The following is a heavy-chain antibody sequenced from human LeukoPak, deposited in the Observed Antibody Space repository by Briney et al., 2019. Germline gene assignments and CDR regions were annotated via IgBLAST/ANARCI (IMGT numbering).Heavy chain of an antibody. CDR2: INPNSGGT. D-gene: IGHD3-10*01. V-gene: IGHV1-2*02. Sequence: ASVKVSCKASGYTFTGYYMHWVRQAPGRGLEWMGWINPNSGGTNYAQKFQGRVTMTRNTSISTAYMELSSLRSEDTAVYYCARLYYYGSGSYLEYYYYYMDVWGKGTTVTISS. J-gene: IGHJ6*03. CDR3: ARLYYYGSGSYLEYYYYYMDV. CDR1: GYTFTGYY.